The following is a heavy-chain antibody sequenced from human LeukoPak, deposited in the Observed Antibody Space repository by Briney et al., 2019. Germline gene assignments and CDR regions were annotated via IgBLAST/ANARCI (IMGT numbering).Heavy chain of an antibody. CDR2: TSSSDAGT. D-gene: IGHD6-13*01. CDR3: ARGGYSSSWYWMY. V-gene: IGHV3-23*01. CDR1: GFTLSTYA. Sequence: PGRSLRLSCAASGFTLSTYAMSWVRQTPGKGLEWVAATSSSDAGTYHADSVRGRFTISRDNSKNTLYLQMNSLRVEDTAVYYCARGGYSSSWYWMYWGQGTLVTVSS. J-gene: IGHJ4*02.